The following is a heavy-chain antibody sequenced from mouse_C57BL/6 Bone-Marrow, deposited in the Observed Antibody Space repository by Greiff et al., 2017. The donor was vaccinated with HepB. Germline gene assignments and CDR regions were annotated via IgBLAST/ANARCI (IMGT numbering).Heavy chain of an antibody. CDR2: ISDGGSYT. J-gene: IGHJ1*03. D-gene: IGHD2-2*01. Sequence: EVQGVESGGGLVKPGGSLKLSCAASGFTFSSYAMSWVRQTPEKRLEWVATISDGGSYTYYPDNVKGRFTISRDNAKNNLYLQMSHLKSEDTAMYYCASDGYGKYFDVWGTGTTVTVSS. CDR1: GFTFSSYA. V-gene: IGHV5-4*01. CDR3: ASDGYGKYFDV.